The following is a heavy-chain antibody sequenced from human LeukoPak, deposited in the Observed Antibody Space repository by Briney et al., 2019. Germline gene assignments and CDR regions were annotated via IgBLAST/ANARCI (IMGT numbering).Heavy chain of an antibody. CDR3: ARDWGYCSGTKCHIFDY. J-gene: IGHJ4*02. V-gene: IGHV3-53*01. D-gene: IGHD2-2*01. CDR1: GFTVSSNY. CDR2: IYSGGST. Sequence: GGSLRLSCAASGFTVSSNYMSWVRQAQGKGLEWVSGIYSGGSTYYADSVKGRFTISRDNSKNTLYLQMNSLRAEDTAVYYCARDWGYCSGTKCHIFDYWGQGTLVTVSS.